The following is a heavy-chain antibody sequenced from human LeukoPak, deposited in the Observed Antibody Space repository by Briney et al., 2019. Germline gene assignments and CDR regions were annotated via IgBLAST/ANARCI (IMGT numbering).Heavy chain of an antibody. Sequence: ASVKVSCKASGGTFSSYAISWVRQAPGQGLEWMGRIIPILGIANYAQKFQGRVTITADKSTSTAYMELSSLRSEDTAVYYCARDSTMMVVGGGDYWGQGALVTVSS. J-gene: IGHJ4*02. CDR3: ARDSTMMVVGGGDY. CDR1: GGTFSSYA. D-gene: IGHD3-22*01. V-gene: IGHV1-69*04. CDR2: IIPILGIA.